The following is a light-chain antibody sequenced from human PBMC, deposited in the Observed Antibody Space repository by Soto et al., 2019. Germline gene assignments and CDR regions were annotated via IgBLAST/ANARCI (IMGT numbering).Light chain of an antibody. CDR2: GAS. Sequence: EIVRTQPPATLSVSPGERATLSCRASQSVSSNLAWYQQKPGQAPRLLIYGASTRATGIPAGFSCSGSGTEFTLTISSLQSEDFAVYYCQQYNNWLALTFGGGTKVDIK. V-gene: IGKV3-15*01. CDR1: QSVSSN. CDR3: QQYNNWLALT. J-gene: IGKJ4*01.